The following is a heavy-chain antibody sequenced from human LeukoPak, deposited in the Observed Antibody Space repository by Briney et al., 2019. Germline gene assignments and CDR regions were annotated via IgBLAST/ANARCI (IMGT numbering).Heavy chain of an antibody. CDR1: GFSFSRYD. CDR2: ISYDGTNK. J-gene: IGHJ4*02. CDR3: AKAIAAADRYYFDY. V-gene: IGHV3-30*18. Sequence: GGSLRLSCAASGFSFSRYDMHWVRQAPGKGLEWVAIISYDGTNKDYADSVKGRFTISRDNSRDTLCVQMNSLRAEDTAVYYCAKAIAAADRYYFDYWGQGTLVTVSS. D-gene: IGHD6-13*01.